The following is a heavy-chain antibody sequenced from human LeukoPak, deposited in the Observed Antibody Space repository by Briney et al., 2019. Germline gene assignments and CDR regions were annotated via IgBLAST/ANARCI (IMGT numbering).Heavy chain of an antibody. CDR3: ARDKSRGRGDFDY. CDR1: GGSISSYY. Sequence: GSLRLSCTVSGGSISSYYWSWLRQPPGKGLEWIGYIYYSGSTNYKPSLKSRVTISVDTSKNQFYLKLSSVTAADTAVYYCARDKSRGRGDFDYWGQGTLVTVSS. V-gene: IGHV4-59*01. J-gene: IGHJ4*02. CDR2: IYYSGST. D-gene: IGHD5-24*01.